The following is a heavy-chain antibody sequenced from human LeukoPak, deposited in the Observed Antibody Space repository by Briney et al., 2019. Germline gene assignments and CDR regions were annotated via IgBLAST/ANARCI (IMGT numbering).Heavy chain of an antibody. CDR1: GGSISSSSYY. V-gene: IGHV4-39*01. Sequence: TSETLSLTCTVSGGSISSSSYYWGWIRQPPGKGLEWIGSIYYSGSTYYNPSLKSRVTISVDTSKNQFSLKLSSVTAADTAVYYCARVLLEWLSYDYWGQGTLVTVSS. D-gene: IGHD3-3*01. CDR3: ARVLLEWLSYDY. J-gene: IGHJ4*02. CDR2: IYYSGST.